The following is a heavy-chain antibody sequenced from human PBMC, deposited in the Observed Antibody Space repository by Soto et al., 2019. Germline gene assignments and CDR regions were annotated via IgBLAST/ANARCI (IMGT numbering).Heavy chain of an antibody. J-gene: IGHJ4*02. Sequence: QVLLQEPGPGLLRPSETLSLTCSVSGSSFKSGSYFWSWIRQSPGKGLEWIGYVYYTGRTSYNPSLMSRVTISADTSKSQFSLILTSVTAADTAVYYCARDYDYFDHWGQGSLVTVSS. CDR3: ARDYDYFDH. CDR1: GSSFKSGSYF. CDR2: VYYTGRT. D-gene: IGHD3-16*01. V-gene: IGHV4-61*01.